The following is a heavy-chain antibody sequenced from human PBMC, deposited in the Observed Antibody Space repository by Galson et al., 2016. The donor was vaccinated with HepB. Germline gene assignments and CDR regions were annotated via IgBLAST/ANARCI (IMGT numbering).Heavy chain of an antibody. CDR3: ASPSRPVGGWYYYDY. J-gene: IGHJ4*02. CDR1: GFTFSNSA. V-gene: IGHV3-23*01. Sequence: SLRLSCAASGFTFSNSAMSWVRQAPGKGLEWVSAISGRDGSTYYADSVKGRFTISRDNSKNTLYLQMNSLRAEDTAVYYCASPSRPVGGWYYYDYWGQGTLVTVSS. D-gene: IGHD6-19*01. CDR2: ISGRDGST.